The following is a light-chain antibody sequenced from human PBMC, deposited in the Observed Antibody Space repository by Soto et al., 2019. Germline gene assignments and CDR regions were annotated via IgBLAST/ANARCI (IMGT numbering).Light chain of an antibody. Sequence: QSVLTQPASVSGSPGQSITISCTGTSSVVGSHNLVSWYQHHPGEAPKVMIYEVTKRPSGVSNRFSASRSGNTASLTISGLQAEDEADYSCCSYAGSSTYVFGNGTKVTVL. CDR3: CSYAGSSTYV. CDR1: SSVVGSHNL. CDR2: EVT. V-gene: IGLV2-23*02. J-gene: IGLJ1*01.